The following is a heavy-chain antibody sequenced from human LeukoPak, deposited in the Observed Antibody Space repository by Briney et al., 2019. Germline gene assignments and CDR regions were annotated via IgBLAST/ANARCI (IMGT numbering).Heavy chain of an antibody. CDR2: IWYDGSNK. CDR3: AITLKVTGYNMDA. V-gene: IGHV3-33*01. CDR1: GFTFSTYG. J-gene: IGHJ6*03. Sequence: GGSLRLSCEASGFTFSTYGMHWVRQAPGKGLEWVAVIWYDGSNKNYVDSVKGRFTISRDNSKNTLYLQMNSLRAEDTAVYYCAITLKVTGYNMDAWGQGTTVTVSS. D-gene: IGHD4-23*01.